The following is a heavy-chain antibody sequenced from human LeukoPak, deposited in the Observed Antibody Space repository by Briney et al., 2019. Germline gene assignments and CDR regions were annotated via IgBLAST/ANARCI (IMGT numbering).Heavy chain of an antibody. CDR2: ISYDGSNK. V-gene: IGHV3-30-3*01. J-gene: IGHJ6*02. D-gene: IGHD5-12*01. CDR3: ARELVAPPYYYGMDV. Sequence: GGSLRLSCAASGFTFSSYAMHWVRQAPGKGLEWVAVISYDGSNKYYADSVKGRFTISRGNSKNTLYLQMNSLRAEDTAVYYCARELVAPPYYYGMDVWGQGTTVTVSS. CDR1: GFTFSSYA.